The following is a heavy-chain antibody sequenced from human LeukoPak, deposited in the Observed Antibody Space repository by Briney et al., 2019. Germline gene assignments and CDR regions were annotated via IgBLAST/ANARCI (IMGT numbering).Heavy chain of an antibody. Sequence: SETLSLTCTVSGSISSHYWSWIRQPPGKGLEWIGYIYTSGSTNYNPSLKSRVTISVDTSKNQFSLDLSSVTAADTAVYYCARQKCTSTSCLTKNAFDIWGQGTMVTVSS. CDR3: ARQKCTSTSCLTKNAFDI. V-gene: IGHV4-4*09. J-gene: IGHJ3*02. CDR1: GSISSHY. D-gene: IGHD2-2*01. CDR2: IYTSGST.